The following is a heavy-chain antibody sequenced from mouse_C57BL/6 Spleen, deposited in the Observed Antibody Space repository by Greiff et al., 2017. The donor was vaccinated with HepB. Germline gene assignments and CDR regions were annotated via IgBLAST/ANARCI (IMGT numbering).Heavy chain of an antibody. Sequence: QVQLKESGAELVRPGTSVKVSCKASGYAFTNYLIEWVKQRPGQGLEWIGVINPGSGGTNYNEKFKGKATLTADKSSSTAYMQLSSLTSEDSAVYFCARGGNQWYFDVWGTGTTVTVSS. V-gene: IGHV1-54*01. CDR3: ARGGNQWYFDV. J-gene: IGHJ1*03. D-gene: IGHD2-1*01. CDR2: INPGSGGT. CDR1: GYAFTNYL.